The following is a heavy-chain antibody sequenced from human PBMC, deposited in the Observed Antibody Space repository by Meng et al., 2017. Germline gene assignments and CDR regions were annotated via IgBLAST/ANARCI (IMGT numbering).Heavy chain of an antibody. V-gene: IGHV2-5*02. D-gene: IGHD6-13*01. CDR3: AHCLYSSSCDY. J-gene: IGHJ4*02. Sequence: ITLKASGPQPLKPPQALPLTCTFSGFYLSTSGVGVGWIRQPPGKALEWLALIYWDDDKRYSPSLKSRLTITKDTSKNQVVLTMTNMDPVDTATHYCAHCLYSSSCDYWGQGTLVTVSS. CDR1: GFYLSTSGVG. CDR2: IYWDDDK.